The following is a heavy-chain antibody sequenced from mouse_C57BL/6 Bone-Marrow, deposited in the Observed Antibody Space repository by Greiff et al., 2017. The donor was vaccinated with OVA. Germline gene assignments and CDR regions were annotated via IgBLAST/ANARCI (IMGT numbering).Heavy chain of an antibody. V-gene: IGHV3-6*01. D-gene: IGHD1-1*01. J-gene: IGHJ4*01. CDR3: ARHYGSRDYYAMDY. CDR1: GYSITSGYY. CDR2: ISYDGSN. Sequence: VQLQQSGPGLVKPSQSLSLTCSVTGYSITSGYYWNWIRQFPGNKLEWMGYISYDGSNNYNPSLKNRISITRDTSKNQFFLKLNSVTTEDTATYYCARHYGSRDYYAMDYWGQGTSVTVSS.